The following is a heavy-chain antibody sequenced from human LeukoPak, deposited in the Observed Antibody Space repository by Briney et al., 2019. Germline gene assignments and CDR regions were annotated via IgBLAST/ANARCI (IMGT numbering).Heavy chain of an antibody. Sequence: ASVKVSCKASGYTFTSYYMHWVRQAPGQGLEWLGIINPSGGSTSYAQKFRGRVTMTRDTSTSTVYMELSSLRSEDTAVYYCARTPDTDSSGYYFDYWGQGTLVTVSS. CDR2: INPSGGST. CDR1: GYTFTSYY. D-gene: IGHD3-22*01. V-gene: IGHV1-46*01. J-gene: IGHJ4*02. CDR3: ARTPDTDSSGYYFDY.